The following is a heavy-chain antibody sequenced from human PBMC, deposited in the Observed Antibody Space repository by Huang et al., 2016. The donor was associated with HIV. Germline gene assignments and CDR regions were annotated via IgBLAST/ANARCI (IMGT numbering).Heavy chain of an antibody. CDR2: ISGENGKT. CDR3: ARERYYYDRSGYYTPVEYFHH. Sequence: QVQLVQSGAEVKKPGASVKVSCKASGYTFTNYAINWVRQAPGQSLEWMGWISGENGKTNDAQKVQGRVTMTKDTSTSTAYMELRSLISDDTAVYYCARERYYYDRSGYYTPVEYFHHWGQGTLVTVSS. CDR1: GYTFTNYA. J-gene: IGHJ1*01. V-gene: IGHV1-18*01. D-gene: IGHD3-22*01.